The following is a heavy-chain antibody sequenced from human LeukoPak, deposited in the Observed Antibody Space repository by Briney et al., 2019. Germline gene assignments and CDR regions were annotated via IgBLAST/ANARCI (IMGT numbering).Heavy chain of an antibody. CDR1: GYSFSSVYF. CDR2: IDHSGTT. V-gene: IGHV4-38-2*01. D-gene: IGHD1-26*01. J-gene: IGHJ4*02. CDR3: ARNGGYGKFDY. Sequence: SETLSLTCAVFGYSFSSVYFWGWIRRPPGKGLEWIGTIDHSGTTYYNPSLKSRVSMSVDTSKNQFSLNLSSVTAADTAFYYCARNGGYGKFDYWGQGILVTVSP.